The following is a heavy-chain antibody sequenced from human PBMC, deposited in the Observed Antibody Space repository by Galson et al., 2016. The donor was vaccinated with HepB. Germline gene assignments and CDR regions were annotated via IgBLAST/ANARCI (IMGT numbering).Heavy chain of an antibody. D-gene: IGHD3-22*01. Sequence: SLRLSCAASGFVFSNFGLSWVRQAPGKGLEWVASISTRRTTYYSDSVQGRFTISRDNSNNTLYPQMNGLRAEDTAVYYCAKDATDISGYFYRLGLLDNWGQGTLVTVSS. CDR1: GFVFSNFG. V-gene: IGHV3-23*01. CDR3: AKDATDISGYFYRLGLLDN. J-gene: IGHJ4*02. CDR2: ISTRRTT.